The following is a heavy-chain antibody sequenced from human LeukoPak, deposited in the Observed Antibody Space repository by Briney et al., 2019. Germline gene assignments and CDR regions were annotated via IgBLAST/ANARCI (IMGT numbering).Heavy chain of an antibody. V-gene: IGHV4-59*01. CDR3: ARDRRGYSYGFDDYYYYGMDV. CDR2: IYYSGST. CDR1: GGSISSYY. Sequence: SETLSLTCTVSGGSISSYYWSWIRQPPGKGLEWIGYIYYSGSTNYSPSLKSRVTISVDTSKNQFSLKLSSVTAADTAVYYCARDRRGYSYGFDDYYYYGMDVWGQGTTVTDSS. D-gene: IGHD5-18*01. J-gene: IGHJ6*02.